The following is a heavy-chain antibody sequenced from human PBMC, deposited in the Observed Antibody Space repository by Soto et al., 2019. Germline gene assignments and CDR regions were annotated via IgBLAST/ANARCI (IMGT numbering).Heavy chain of an antibody. CDR1: GFTFSSYG. J-gene: IGHJ6*02. Sequence: GGSLRLSCAASGFTFSSYGMHWVRQAPGKGLEWVAVISYDGSNKYYADSVKGRFTISRDNSKNTLYLQMNSLRAEDTAVYYCAKDLGYCTNGVCYVTQRDMGRYYGMDVWGQGTTVTVSS. CDR2: ISYDGSNK. V-gene: IGHV3-30*18. D-gene: IGHD2-8*01. CDR3: AKDLGYCTNGVCYVTQRDMGRYYGMDV.